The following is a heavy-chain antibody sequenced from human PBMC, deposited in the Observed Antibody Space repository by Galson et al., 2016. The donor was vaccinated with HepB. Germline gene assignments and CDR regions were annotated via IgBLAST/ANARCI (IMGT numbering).Heavy chain of an antibody. J-gene: IGHJ4*02. D-gene: IGHD5-24*01. Sequence: SLRLSCAASGFSFSSSWMHWVRQAPGKGLVWVSRIKSDESWKNYADSVKGRFTISRDNAKNTLYLQMNSLRAEDTAVYYCARDGDAYNFDYWGQGTLVTVSS. CDR2: IKSDESWK. CDR3: ARDGDAYNFDY. V-gene: IGHV3-74*01. CDR1: GFSFSSSW.